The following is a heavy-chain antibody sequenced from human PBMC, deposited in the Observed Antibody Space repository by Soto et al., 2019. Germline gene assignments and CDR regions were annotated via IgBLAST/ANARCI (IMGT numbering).Heavy chain of an antibody. CDR1: GGSFSGYY. V-gene: IGHV4-34*01. CDR3: ARILRFLGYMDV. Sequence: QVQLQQWGAGLLKPSETLSLTCAVYGGSFSGYYWSWIRQPPGKGLEWIGEINHSGSTNYNPSLKSRVSISVDTSKNQFSLKRSSVTASDTAVYYYARILRFLGYMDVWGKGTTVTVSS. J-gene: IGHJ6*03. CDR2: INHSGST. D-gene: IGHD3-3*01.